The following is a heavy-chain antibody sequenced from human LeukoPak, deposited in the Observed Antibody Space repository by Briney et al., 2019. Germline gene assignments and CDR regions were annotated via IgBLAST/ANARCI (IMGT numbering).Heavy chain of an antibody. CDR3: ARVTFKATLQFDY. J-gene: IGHJ4*02. D-gene: IGHD1-26*01. CDR1: GGSISSYY. CDR2: IYYSGST. V-gene: IGHV4-59*01. Sequence: PSETLSLTCTVSGGSISSYYWSWIRQPPGKGLEWIGYIYYSGSTNYNPSLKSRVTISVDTSKNQFSLKLSSVTAADTAVYYCARVTFKATLQFDYWGQGTLVTVSS.